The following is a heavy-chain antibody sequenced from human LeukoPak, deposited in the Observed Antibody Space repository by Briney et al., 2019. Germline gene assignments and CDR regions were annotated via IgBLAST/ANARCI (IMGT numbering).Heavy chain of an antibody. V-gene: IGHV3-7*01. CDR1: GFTFSNYN. D-gene: IGHD3-9*01. Sequence: GGSLRLSCAASGFTFSNYNMNWVRQAPGKGLEWVANIKQDGSEKYYVDSVKGRFTISRDNAKNSLYLQMNSLRAEDTAVYYCARASNHYDILTGPYDAFDIWGQGTMVTVSS. CDR3: ARASNHYDILTGPYDAFDI. J-gene: IGHJ3*02. CDR2: IKQDGSEK.